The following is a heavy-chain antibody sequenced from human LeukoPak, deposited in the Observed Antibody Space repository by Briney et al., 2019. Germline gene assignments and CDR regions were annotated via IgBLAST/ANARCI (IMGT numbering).Heavy chain of an antibody. J-gene: IGHJ4*02. Sequence: ASVKVSCKASGYSFTSYAISWVRQAPGQGLEWMGGIIPIFGTANYAQKFQGRVTITADKSTSTAYVELSSLRSEDTAVYYCARVPETSSSYGYWGQGTLVTVSS. CDR1: GYSFTSYA. D-gene: IGHD6-6*01. V-gene: IGHV1-69*06. CDR3: ARVPETSSSYGY. CDR2: IIPIFGTA.